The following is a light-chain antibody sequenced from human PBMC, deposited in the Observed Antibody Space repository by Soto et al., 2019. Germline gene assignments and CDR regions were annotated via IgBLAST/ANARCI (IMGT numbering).Light chain of an antibody. CDR3: QQYGSSPGYT. CDR1: QSVSSSY. Sequence: EIVLTQSPGTLSLSPGERATLSCRASQSVSSSYLAWYQQKPGQAPRLLIYGASGRATGIPDRFSGSGSGTDFTLPTSRLEPEDFAVYYCQQYGSSPGYTFGQGTTLEIK. CDR2: GAS. J-gene: IGKJ2*01. V-gene: IGKV3-20*01.